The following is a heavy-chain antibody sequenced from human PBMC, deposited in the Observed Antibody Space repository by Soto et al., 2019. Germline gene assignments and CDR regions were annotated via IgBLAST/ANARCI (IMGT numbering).Heavy chain of an antibody. J-gene: IGHJ4*02. Sequence: ESGGGLVQPGGSLRLSCAASGFTFSKNWMSWVRQAPGKGLESVANIKEDGSEKYYVDSVKGRFTISRDNAKNSLYLHMDSLRAEDTAVYYCTRVPSIPDARVPDYWGQGTLVTVSS. D-gene: IGHD2-2*01. CDR1: GFTFSKNW. CDR2: IKEDGSEK. V-gene: IGHV3-7*01. CDR3: TRVPSIPDARVPDY.